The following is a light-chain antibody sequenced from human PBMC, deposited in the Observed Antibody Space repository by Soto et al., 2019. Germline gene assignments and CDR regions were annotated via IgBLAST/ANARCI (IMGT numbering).Light chain of an antibody. V-gene: IGLV1-47*01. J-gene: IGLJ1*01. Sequence: QSVLTQPPSASGTPGQRVTISCSGSSSNIGSNYVYWYQQLPGTAPKLLIYRNNQRPSGVPDRFSGSKSGTSASLVISGLRSEDEADYYCAAWDDSLSGLYVFGTGTKLTVL. CDR2: RNN. CDR1: SSNIGSNY. CDR3: AAWDDSLSGLYV.